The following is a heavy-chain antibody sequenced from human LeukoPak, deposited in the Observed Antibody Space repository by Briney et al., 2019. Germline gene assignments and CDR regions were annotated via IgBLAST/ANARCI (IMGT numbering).Heavy chain of an antibody. V-gene: IGHV4-34*01. J-gene: IGHJ4*02. D-gene: IGHD3-10*01. CDR1: GGSFSGYY. CDR2: INHSGST. CDR3: ARGARGYGSGKCYFGY. Sequence: SETLSLTCAVYGGSFSGYYWSWIRQPPGKGLEWIGEINHSGSTNYNPSLKSRVTISVDTSKNQFSLKLSSVTAADTAVYYCARGARGYGSGKCYFGYWGQGTLVTVSS.